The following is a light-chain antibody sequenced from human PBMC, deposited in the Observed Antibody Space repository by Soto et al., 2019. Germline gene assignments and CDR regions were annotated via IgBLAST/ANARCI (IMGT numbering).Light chain of an antibody. CDR2: AAS. CDR3: QHYNSYSEA. Sequence: AIQMTQSPSSLSASVGDRVTITCRASQGIGNDLGWYQQKPGKAPKLLIYAASSVQSGVPSRFSGSGSDTDFTLTISSLQPEDFATYYRQHYNSYSEAFGQGTKV. J-gene: IGKJ1*01. CDR1: QGIGND. V-gene: IGKV1-6*01.